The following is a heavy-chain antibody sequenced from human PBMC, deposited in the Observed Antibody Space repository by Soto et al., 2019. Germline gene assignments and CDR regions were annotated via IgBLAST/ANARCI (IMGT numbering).Heavy chain of an antibody. V-gene: IGHV6-1*01. Sequence: SQTLSLTCAISVDSVSSNSAAWNWIRQSPSRGLEWLGRTYYRSKWYNDYAVSVKSRITINPDTSKNQFSLQLNSVTPEDTAVYYCARELVLRYFDWLSAHYYYYMDVWGKGTTVTVSS. J-gene: IGHJ6*03. D-gene: IGHD3-9*01. CDR3: ARELVLRYFDWLSAHYYYYMDV. CDR1: VDSVSSNSAA. CDR2: TYYRSKWYN.